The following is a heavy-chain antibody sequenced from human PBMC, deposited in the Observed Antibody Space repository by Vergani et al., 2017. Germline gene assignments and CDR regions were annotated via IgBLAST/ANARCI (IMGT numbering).Heavy chain of an antibody. J-gene: IGHJ4*02. V-gene: IGHV4-30-4*08. CDR2: IYYSGST. D-gene: IGHD4-23*01. Sequence: QVQLQESGPGLVKPSQTLSLTCTVSGGSISSGDYYWSWIRQPPGKGLEWIGYIYYSGSTNYNPSLKSRVTISVDTSKNQFSLKLSSVTAADTAVYYCARSRSPYYGGNDYWGQGALVTVSS. CDR1: GGSISSGDYY. CDR3: ARSRSPYYGGNDY.